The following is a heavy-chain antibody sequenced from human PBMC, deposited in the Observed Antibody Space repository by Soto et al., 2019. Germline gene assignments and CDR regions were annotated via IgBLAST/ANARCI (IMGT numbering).Heavy chain of an antibody. J-gene: IGHJ6*03. Sequence: GGSLRLSCAASGFTVSSNYMSWVRQAPGKGLEWVSVIYSGGSTYYADSVKGRFTISRDNSKNTLYLQMNSLRAEDTAVYYCARDRLRGSGYVFGYYMDVWGKGTTVTVSS. CDR1: GFTVSSNY. D-gene: IGHD5-12*01. V-gene: IGHV3-66*01. CDR3: ARDRLRGSGYVFGYYMDV. CDR2: IYSGGST.